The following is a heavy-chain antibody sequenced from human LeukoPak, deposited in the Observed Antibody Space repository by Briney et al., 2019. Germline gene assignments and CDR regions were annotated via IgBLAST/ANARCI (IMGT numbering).Heavy chain of an antibody. CDR1: GGSISSGGYY. CDR3: ARLKPPTYYDFWSGSWFLDV. D-gene: IGHD3-3*01. J-gene: IGHJ6*04. V-gene: IGHV4-31*03. CDR2: IYYSGST. Sequence: SQTLSLTCTVSGGSISSGGYYWSWIRQHPGKGLEWIGYIYYSGSTYYNPSLKNRVTISVDTSKNQFSLKLSSVTAADTAVYYCARLKPPTYYDFWSGSWFLDVWGKGTTVTVSS.